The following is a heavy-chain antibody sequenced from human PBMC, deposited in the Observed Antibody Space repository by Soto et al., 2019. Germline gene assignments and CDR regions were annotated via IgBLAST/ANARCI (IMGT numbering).Heavy chain of an antibody. V-gene: IGHV6-1*01. CDR1: GDSVSSNSAA. Sequence: SQTLSLTCAISGDSVSSNSAAWNWIRQSPSRGLEWLGRTYYRSKWYNDYAVSVKSRITINPDTSKNQFSLQPNSVTPEDTAVYYCAREGYSSGWYYYYGMDVWGQGTTVTVSS. J-gene: IGHJ6*02. CDR2: TYYRSKWYN. CDR3: AREGYSSGWYYYYGMDV. D-gene: IGHD6-19*01.